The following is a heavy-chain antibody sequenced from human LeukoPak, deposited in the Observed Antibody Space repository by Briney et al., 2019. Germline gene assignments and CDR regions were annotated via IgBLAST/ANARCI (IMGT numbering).Heavy chain of an antibody. CDR1: GYSFTGHY. D-gene: IGHD3-10*01. J-gene: IGHJ4*02. CDR3: ARDVFYYGSGSSPDY. CDR2: ITPNSGAT. V-gene: IGHV1-2*02. Sequence: ASVKVSCKASGYSFTGHYMHWVRQAPGQGLGWMGWITPNSGATNYAQKFQGRVTMTRDTSISTAYMELSRLTSDDTAVYYCARDVFYYGSGSSPDYWGQGTLVTVSS.